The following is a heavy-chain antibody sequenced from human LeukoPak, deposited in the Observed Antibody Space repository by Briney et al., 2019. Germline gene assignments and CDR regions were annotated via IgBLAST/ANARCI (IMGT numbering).Heavy chain of an antibody. V-gene: IGHV3-23*01. Sequence: TGGSLRLSCAASGFTFSTYAMTWVRQAPGKGLEWVSGISGNSDMTYYADSVKGRFSISRDNSKNTLYLQMNSLRADDTALYYCAKRLWESKGLDPFDIWGQGTMVTVSS. CDR3: AKRLWESKGLDPFDI. J-gene: IGHJ3*02. CDR1: GFTFSTYA. D-gene: IGHD5-18*01. CDR2: ISGNSDMT.